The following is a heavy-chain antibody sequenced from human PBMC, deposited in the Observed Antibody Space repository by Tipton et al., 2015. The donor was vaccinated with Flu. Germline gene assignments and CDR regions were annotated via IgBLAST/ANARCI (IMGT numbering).Heavy chain of an antibody. CDR2: IYYSGST. Sequence: TLSLTCNVSGGSISNYYWSWIRQPPGKGLEWIGYIYYSGSTNYNPSLKSRVTISVDTSKNQFSLKLSSVTAADTAVYYCARGFYYDPPTGAFDIWGQGTMVTVSS. J-gene: IGHJ3*02. V-gene: IGHV4-59*12. CDR3: ARGFYYDPPTGAFDI. CDR1: GGSISNYY. D-gene: IGHD3-22*01.